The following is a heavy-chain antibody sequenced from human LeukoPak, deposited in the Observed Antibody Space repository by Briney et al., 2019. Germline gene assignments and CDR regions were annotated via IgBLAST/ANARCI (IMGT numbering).Heavy chain of an antibody. V-gene: IGHV3-30*02. D-gene: IGHD3-22*01. J-gene: IGHJ3*02. CDR1: GFTFSSYG. CDR2: IQYDGSNK. Sequence: GGSLRLSCAASGFTFSSYGMHWVRQAPGKGLEWVTFIQYDGSNKYYADSVKGRFTISRDNSKNTVYLQMNSLRTEDTAVYYCAKDQYYYDSSGYPSTDAFDIWGQGTMVTVSS. CDR3: AKDQYYYDSSGYPSTDAFDI.